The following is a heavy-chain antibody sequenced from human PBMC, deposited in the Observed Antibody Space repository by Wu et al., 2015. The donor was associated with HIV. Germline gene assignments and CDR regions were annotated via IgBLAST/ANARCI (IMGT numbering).Heavy chain of an antibody. CDR1: GGTFSSYA. D-gene: IGHD5-24*01. V-gene: IGHV1-69*15. Sequence: QVRLVQSGAEVKKPGSSVKVSCEASGGTFSSYAISWVRQAPGQGLEWMGRIIPIFGTANYAQKFQGRVTITADESTSTAYMELSSLRSEDTAVYYCARDEGTQEMATTPYWYFDLWGLAPWSLSPQ. J-gene: IGHJ2*01. CDR2: IIPIFGTA. CDR3: ARDEGTQEMATTPYWYFDL.